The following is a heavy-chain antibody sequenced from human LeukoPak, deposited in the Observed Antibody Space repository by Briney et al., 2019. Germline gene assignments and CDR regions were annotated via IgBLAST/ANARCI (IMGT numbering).Heavy chain of an antibody. D-gene: IGHD5-24*01. CDR1: GFTFSSYS. CDR3: AKGSRDGYNYYFDY. V-gene: IGHV3-48*01. Sequence: GGSLRLSCAASGFTFSSYSMNWVRQAPGKGLEWVSYISSNSSTIYYADSVKGRFTISRDNAKNSLYLQMNSLRAEDTAVYYCAKGSRDGYNYYFDYWGQGTLVTVSS. CDR2: ISSNSSTI. J-gene: IGHJ4*02.